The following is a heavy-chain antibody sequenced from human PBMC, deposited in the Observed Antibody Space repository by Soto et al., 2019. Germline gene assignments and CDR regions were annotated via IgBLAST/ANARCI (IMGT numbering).Heavy chain of an antibody. CDR2: IYYSGST. J-gene: IGHJ5*02. V-gene: IGHV4-61*01. D-gene: IGHD2-15*01. CDR1: GGSVSSGSYY. CDR3: ARGGKIWNRSIVVVAATLAPRGSYNWFDP. Sequence: SETLSLTCTVSGGSVSSGSYYWSWIRQPPGKGLEWIGYIYYSGSTNYNPSLKSRVTISVDTSKNQFSLKLSSVTAADTAVYYCARGGKIWNRSIVVVAATLAPRGSYNWFDPWGQGTLVTVS.